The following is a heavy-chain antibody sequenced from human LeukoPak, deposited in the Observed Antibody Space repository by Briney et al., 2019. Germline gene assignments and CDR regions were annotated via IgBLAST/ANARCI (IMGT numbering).Heavy chain of an antibody. CDR3: ARAVGIAVAGTGDYFDY. J-gene: IGHJ4*02. V-gene: IGHV3-21*01. Sequence: GGSLRLSCAASGFTFSSYSMNWVRQAPGKGLEWVSSISSSSSYIYYADSVKGRFTISRDNAKNSLYLQMNNLRAEDTAVYYCARAVGIAVAGTGDYFDYWGQGTLVTVSS. CDR2: ISSSSSYI. CDR1: GFTFSSYS. D-gene: IGHD6-19*01.